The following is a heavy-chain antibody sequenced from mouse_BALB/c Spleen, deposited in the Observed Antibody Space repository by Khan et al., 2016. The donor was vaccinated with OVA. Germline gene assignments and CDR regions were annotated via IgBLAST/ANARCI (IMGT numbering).Heavy chain of an antibody. D-gene: IGHD1-1*01. CDR2: ISSDSTTI. CDR1: GFAFSSYG. Sequence: EVELVESGGGLVQPGGSLKLSCAASGFAFSSYGMHWVRQSPEKGLEWVAYISSDSTTIYYADTVTGRFTIPRVNPKNTLFLQMTSLRSGDTAMYCCETSDFYGYYFDYWGQGTTLTVSS. J-gene: IGHJ2*01. CDR3: ETSDFYGYYFDY. V-gene: IGHV5-17*02.